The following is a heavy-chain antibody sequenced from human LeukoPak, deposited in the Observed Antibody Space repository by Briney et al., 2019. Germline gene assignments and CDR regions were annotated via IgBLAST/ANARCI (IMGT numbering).Heavy chain of an antibody. CDR2: ISGSGNRT. Sequence: GGSLRLSCAASGFTFSSYAMSWVRQAPGKGLEWVSSISGSGNRTYYADSVKGRFTISRDNSKNTLYLQMNSLRAEDTAVYYCAKGIVGATIPFDYWGQGTLVTVSS. CDR3: AKGIVGATIPFDY. V-gene: IGHV3-23*01. J-gene: IGHJ4*02. D-gene: IGHD1-26*01. CDR1: GFTFSSYA.